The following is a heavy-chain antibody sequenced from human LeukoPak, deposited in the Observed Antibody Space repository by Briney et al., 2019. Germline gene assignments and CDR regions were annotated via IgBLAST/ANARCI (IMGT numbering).Heavy chain of an antibody. J-gene: IGHJ3*02. CDR1: GGSISSYY. CDR2: IYTSGST. CDR3: ARAYGCSSTSCYPAFDI. D-gene: IGHD2-2*01. Sequence: PSETLSLTRTVSGGSISSYYWSWIRQPAGKGLEWIGRIYTSGSTNYNPSLKSRVTMSVDTSKNQFSLKLSSVTAADTAVYYCARAYGCSSTSCYPAFDIWGQGTMVTVSS. V-gene: IGHV4-4*07.